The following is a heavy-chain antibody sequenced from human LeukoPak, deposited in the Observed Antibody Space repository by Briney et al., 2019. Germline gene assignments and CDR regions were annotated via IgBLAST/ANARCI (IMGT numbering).Heavy chain of an antibody. CDR3: AKDLYDSSGYYYRSPPDY. CDR2: ISYDGSNK. CDR1: GFTFSSYG. Sequence: GGSLRLSCAASGFTFSSYGMHWVRQAPGKGLEWVAVISYDGSNKYYADSVKGRFTISRDNSKNTLYLQMNSLRAEDTAVYYCAKDLYDSSGYYYRSPPDYWSQGTLVTVSS. J-gene: IGHJ4*02. D-gene: IGHD3-22*01. V-gene: IGHV3-30*18.